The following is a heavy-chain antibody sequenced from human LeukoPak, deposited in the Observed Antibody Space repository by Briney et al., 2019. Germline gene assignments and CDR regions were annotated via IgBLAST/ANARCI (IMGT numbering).Heavy chain of an antibody. V-gene: IGHV4-30-4*08. CDR1: GGSISSGDYC. CDR3: ARGRAAGQEHDAFDI. D-gene: IGHD6-13*01. CDR2: IYYSGST. Sequence: PSQTLSLTCTVSGGSISSGDYCWSWIRQPPGKGLKWIGYIYYSGSTYYNPSLKSRVTISVDTSKNQFSLKLSSVTAADTAVYYCARGRAAGQEHDAFDIWGQGTMVTVSS. J-gene: IGHJ3*02.